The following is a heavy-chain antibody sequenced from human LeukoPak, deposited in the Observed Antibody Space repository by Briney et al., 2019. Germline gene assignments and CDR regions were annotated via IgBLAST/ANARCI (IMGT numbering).Heavy chain of an antibody. D-gene: IGHD3-10*01. V-gene: IGHV1-69*05. CDR1: GGTFSSYA. Sequence: GASVKVSCKASGGTFSSYAISWVRQAPGQGLEWMGGIIPIFGTANYAQKFQGRVTMTRDTSISAAYMELSRLRSDDTAVYYCARDRKVRGVSSWFDPWGQGTLVTVSS. J-gene: IGHJ5*02. CDR2: IIPIFGTA. CDR3: ARDRKVRGVSSWFDP.